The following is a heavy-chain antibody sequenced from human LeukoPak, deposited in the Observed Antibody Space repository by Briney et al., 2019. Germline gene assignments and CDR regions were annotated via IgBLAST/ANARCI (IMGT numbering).Heavy chain of an antibody. D-gene: IGHD1-1*01. J-gene: IGHJ4*02. CDR3: AKLVGTGAIPTDY. V-gene: IGHV3-23*01. Sequence: GGSLRLSCAASGFTFSSYAMSWVRQAPGKGLECVSVISASARNTDYADSVKGRFTISRDNSKNTLSLQMNSLRAEDTAIYYCAKLVGTGAIPTDYWGQGTLVTVSS. CDR1: GFTFSSYA. CDR2: ISASARNT.